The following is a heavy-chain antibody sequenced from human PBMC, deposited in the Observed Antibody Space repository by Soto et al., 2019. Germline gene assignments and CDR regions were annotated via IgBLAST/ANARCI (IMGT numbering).Heavy chain of an antibody. CDR2: INHSGST. J-gene: IGHJ6*02. V-gene: IGHV4-34*01. Sequence: SETLSLTCAVYGGSFSGYYWSWIRQPPGKGLEWSGEINHSGSTNYNPSLKSRVTISVDTSKNQFSLKLSSVTAADTAVYYCARDGYSYDFWSGYYTPPYYYYGMDVWGQGTTVTV. D-gene: IGHD3-3*01. CDR3: ARDGYSYDFWSGYYTPPYYYYGMDV. CDR1: GGSFSGYY.